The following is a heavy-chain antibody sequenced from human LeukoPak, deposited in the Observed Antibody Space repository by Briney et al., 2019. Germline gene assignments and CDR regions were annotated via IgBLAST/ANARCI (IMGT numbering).Heavy chain of an antibody. Sequence: QPGGSLRLSCAASGLTFSSYWMHWVRQVPGKGLVWVSRINSGGSSTSHADSVKGRFTIPRDNAKNTLYLQMNSLRAEDTAVYYCARGGDYPFDYWGQGTLVTVSS. D-gene: IGHD4-17*01. CDR2: INSGGSST. CDR3: ARGGDYPFDY. J-gene: IGHJ4*02. CDR1: GLTFSSYW. V-gene: IGHV3-74*01.